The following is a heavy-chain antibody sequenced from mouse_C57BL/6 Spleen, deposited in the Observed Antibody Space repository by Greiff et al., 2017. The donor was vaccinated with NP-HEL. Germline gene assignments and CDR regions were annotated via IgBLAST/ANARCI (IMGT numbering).Heavy chain of an antibody. J-gene: IGHJ1*03. D-gene: IGHD2-4*01. V-gene: IGHV5-6*01. CDR2: ISSGGSSP. CDR1: GFTFSSYG. Sequence: EVHLVESGGDLVKPGGSLKLSCAASGFTFSSYGMSWVRQTPDKRLEWVATISSGGSSPYYPDSVKGRFTISRDNAKNTLYLQMGTLKSEDTAMYYCARHPMITTSHLYFDVWGTGTTVTVSS. CDR3: ARHPMITTSHLYFDV.